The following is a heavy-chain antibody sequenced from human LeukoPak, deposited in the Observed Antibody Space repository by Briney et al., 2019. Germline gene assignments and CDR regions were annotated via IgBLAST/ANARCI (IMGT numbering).Heavy chain of an antibody. V-gene: IGHV3-49*04. J-gene: IGHJ4*02. CDR2: IRSKAYGGTT. CDR1: GFTFGDYA. Sequence: GGSLRLSCTASGFTFGDYAMSWVRQAPGKGLEWVGFIRSKAYGGTTEYAASVKGRFTISRDDSKSIVYLQMNSLKTEDTAVYYCTRTFGGVIVYYFDYWGQGTLVTVSS. D-gene: IGHD3-16*02. CDR3: TRTFGGVIVYYFDY.